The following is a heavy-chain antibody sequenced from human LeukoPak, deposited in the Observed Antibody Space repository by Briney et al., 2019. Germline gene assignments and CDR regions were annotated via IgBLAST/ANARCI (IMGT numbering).Heavy chain of an antibody. CDR2: ISGSGCGT. CDR1: GFTFSSYA. V-gene: IGHV3-23*01. CDR3: AKDPVFGYSSSLESFQH. J-gene: IGHJ1*01. D-gene: IGHD6-13*01. Sequence: GGSLTLSCTASGFTFSSYAMIWVRQSPREGLEWVSAISGSGCGTYYAHSVKARLTINRDNSKNTLYSQMNSLRAEDTAVYYCAKDPVFGYSSSLESFQHWGQGTLVTVSS.